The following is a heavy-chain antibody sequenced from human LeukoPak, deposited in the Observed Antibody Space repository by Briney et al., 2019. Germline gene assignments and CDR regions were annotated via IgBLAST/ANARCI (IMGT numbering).Heavy chain of an antibody. CDR3: ARDPSHGALDY. V-gene: IGHV3-7*01. J-gene: IGHJ4*02. CDR2: MNPDGSLK. CDR1: GFTFSTSW. Sequence: GGSLRLSCAASGFTFSTSWMSWVRQTPGKGLEWVADMNPDGSLKSYGDSVKGRFTVSRDNAKNSVFLQMNSLRPEDTAVYYCARDPSHGALDYWGQGTLVTVSS.